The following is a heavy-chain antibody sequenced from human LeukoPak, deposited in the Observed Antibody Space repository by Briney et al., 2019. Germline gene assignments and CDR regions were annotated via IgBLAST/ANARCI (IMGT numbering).Heavy chain of an antibody. J-gene: IGHJ4*02. CDR2: ISSSSSYV. D-gene: IGHD5-18*01. Sequence: GGSLRLSCATSGFTFSDYSMTWARQAPGKGLEWVSSISSSSSYVYYADSVKGRFTISRDNAKNSLYLQMNSLRAEDTAVYYCAKCPINSYGFVPFDYWGQGTLVTVSS. CDR3: AKCPINSYGFVPFDY. CDR1: GFTFSDYS. V-gene: IGHV3-21*04.